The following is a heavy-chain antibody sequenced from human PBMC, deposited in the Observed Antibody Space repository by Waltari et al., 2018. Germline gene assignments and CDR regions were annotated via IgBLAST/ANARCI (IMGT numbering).Heavy chain of an antibody. CDR3: ARDLNFYASGRGFDH. CDR1: GFTFSDYS. V-gene: IGHV3-21*01. Sequence: EVQLVESGGGLVKPGGSLRLSCAASGFTFSDYSMNWVRRAPGKGLEWVSSITGGSRYRYYADSVQGRFTVARDNARNSLYLQMNSLRAEDTAVYYCARDLNFYASGRGFDHWGQGTLVTVSS. D-gene: IGHD3-10*01. CDR2: ITGGSRYR. J-gene: IGHJ4*02.